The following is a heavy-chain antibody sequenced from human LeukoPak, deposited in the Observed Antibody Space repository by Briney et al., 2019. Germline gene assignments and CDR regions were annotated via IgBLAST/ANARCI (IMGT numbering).Heavy chain of an antibody. CDR1: GGSVSSSGSY. J-gene: IGHJ4*02. D-gene: IGHD3-10*02. Sequence: TSETLSLTCTVSGGSVSSSGSYWSWIRQPPGKGLEWFAYIYYSGSTNYNPSLKSRVTISLDTSKNHFSLEVMSVTAADTAVYYCAKSSRVYSGEFDYWGQGALVTVSS. V-gene: IGHV4-61*03. CDR2: IYYSGST. CDR3: AKSSRVYSGEFDY.